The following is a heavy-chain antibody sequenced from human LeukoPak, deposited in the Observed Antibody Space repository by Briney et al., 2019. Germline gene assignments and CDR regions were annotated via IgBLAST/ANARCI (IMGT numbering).Heavy chain of an antibody. CDR3: TRDQTPYY. J-gene: IGHJ4*02. CDR2: IRSKIDGGTP. CDR1: GFTFGDYA. Sequence: PGGSLRLSCTASGFTFGDYAMTWVRQAPGKGLEWVGFIRSKIDGGTPEYAASVKGRFTISRDDSKGIAYLQMNSLKTEDTAVYYCTRDQTPYYWGQGTLVTVSS. V-gene: IGHV3-49*04.